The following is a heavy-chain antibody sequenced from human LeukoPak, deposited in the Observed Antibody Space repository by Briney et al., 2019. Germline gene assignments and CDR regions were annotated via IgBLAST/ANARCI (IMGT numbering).Heavy chain of an antibody. D-gene: IGHD3-22*01. CDR3: ARAIVVDAFDV. Sequence: SETLSLTCSVSGGSISTGGPSDSYYWSWIRQPPGKGLEWIGYLSFTGSTNYNPSLKSRVTISVDTSRNQFSLKLSSVTAADTAVCYCARAIVVDAFDVWGQGTMVTVSS. J-gene: IGHJ3*01. V-gene: IGHV4-61*01. CDR2: LSFTGST. CDR1: GGSISTGGPSDSYY.